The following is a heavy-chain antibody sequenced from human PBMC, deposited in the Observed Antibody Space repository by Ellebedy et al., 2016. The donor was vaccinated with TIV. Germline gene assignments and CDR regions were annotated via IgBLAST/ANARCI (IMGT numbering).Heavy chain of an antibody. CDR1: GGSFSGYY. Sequence: SETLSLTCAVYGGSFSGYYWSWIRQPPGKGLEWIGEINHSGSTNYNPSLKSRVTISVDTSKKQFFLKLSSVTAADTAVYYCASGYSGGWYGIDQWGQGTLVTVSS. CDR2: INHSGST. D-gene: IGHD6-19*01. CDR3: ASGYSGGWYGIDQ. V-gene: IGHV4-34*01. J-gene: IGHJ4*02.